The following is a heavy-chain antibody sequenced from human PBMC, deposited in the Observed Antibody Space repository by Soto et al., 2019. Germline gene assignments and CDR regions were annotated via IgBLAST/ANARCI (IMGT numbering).Heavy chain of an antibody. V-gene: IGHV4-31*03. J-gene: IGHJ4*02. CDR2: IYYSGST. CDR1: GGSISSGGYY. Sequence: QVQLQESGPGLVKPSQTLSLTCTVSGGSISSGGYYWSWIRQHPGKGLEWIGYIYYSGSTYYNPSLKSRVTLSVDTAKNPFSLTLTSVTAADTAVYYCARDWGSAPGYWGQGTLVTVSS. D-gene: IGHD2-15*01. CDR3: ARDWGSAPGY.